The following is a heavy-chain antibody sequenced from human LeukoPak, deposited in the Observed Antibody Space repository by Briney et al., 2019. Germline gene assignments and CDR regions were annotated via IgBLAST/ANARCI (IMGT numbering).Heavy chain of an antibody. D-gene: IGHD6-13*01. J-gene: IGHJ4*02. CDR3: ARSPGVTYYFDF. CDR1: GLTFSSYS. V-gene: IGHV3-21*01. Sequence: GGSLTLSCAPSGLTFSSYSMNWARQAPGKGLEWVSSISGSGSYIYHADSVKGRFTISRDNAKISLYLQMNSLRAEDTAVYYCARSPGVTYYFDFWGQGTLLVVSS. CDR2: ISGSGSYI.